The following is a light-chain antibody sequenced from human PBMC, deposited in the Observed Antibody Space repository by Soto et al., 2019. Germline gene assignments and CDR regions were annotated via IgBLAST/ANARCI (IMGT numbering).Light chain of an antibody. CDR2: GAS. Sequence: EIVMTQSPATLSVSPGERATLSCRASQSVSSNLAWYQQKPGQAPRLLIYGASTRATGIPVRFSGSGSGTEFTLTISSLQSEDFAVYYCQQYTWTWTFGQGTKVEIK. CDR3: QQYTWTWT. V-gene: IGKV3-15*01. CDR1: QSVSSN. J-gene: IGKJ1*01.